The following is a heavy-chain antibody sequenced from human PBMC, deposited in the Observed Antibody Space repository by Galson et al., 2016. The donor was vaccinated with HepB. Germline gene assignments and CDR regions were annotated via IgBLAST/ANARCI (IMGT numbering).Heavy chain of an antibody. D-gene: IGHD5-18*01. CDR1: GDSVTNDDTI. CDR2: TYYRSQWFN. CDR3: TRGYMQTGMNV. J-gene: IGHJ6*02. V-gene: IGHV6-1*01. Sequence: CAISGDSVTNDDTIWNWIRQSPSRGLAWLGRTYYRSQWFNEYAVSVKSRITINSDTSRNQFSLQLDSVTPDDTAAYFCTRGYMQTGMNVWGQGTTVTVSS.